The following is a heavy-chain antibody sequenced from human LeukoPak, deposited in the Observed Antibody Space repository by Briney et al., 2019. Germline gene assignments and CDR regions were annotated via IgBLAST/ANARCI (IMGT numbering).Heavy chain of an antibody. CDR3: AGPRLLRYFDRQQAPYGMDV. D-gene: IGHD3-9*01. V-gene: IGHV4-34*01. CDR2: INHSGST. J-gene: IGHJ6*02. CDR1: GGSFSGYY. Sequence: SETLSLTCAVYGGSFSGYYWSWIRQPPGKGLEWIGEINHSGSTNYNPSPKSRVTISVDTSKNQFSLKLSSVTAADTAVYYCAGPRLLRYFDRQQAPYGMDVWGQGTTVTVSS.